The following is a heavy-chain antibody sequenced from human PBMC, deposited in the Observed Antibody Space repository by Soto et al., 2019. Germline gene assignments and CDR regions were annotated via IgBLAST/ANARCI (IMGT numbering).Heavy chain of an antibody. Sequence: PSETLSLTCAVYGGSFSGYYWSWIRQPPGKGLEWIGEINHSGSTNYNPSLKSRVTISVDTSKNQFSLKLSSVTAADTAVYYCARGVRRIAAAGRPHFQHWGQGTLVIVSS. CDR2: INHSGST. CDR3: ARGVRRIAAAGRPHFQH. CDR1: GGSFSGYY. D-gene: IGHD6-13*01. J-gene: IGHJ1*01. V-gene: IGHV4-34*01.